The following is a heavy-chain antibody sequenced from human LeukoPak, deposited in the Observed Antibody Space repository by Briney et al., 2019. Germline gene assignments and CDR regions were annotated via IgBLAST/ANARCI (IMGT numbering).Heavy chain of an antibody. CDR2: INHSGST. Sequence: SETLSLTCAVYRGSFSGYYWSWIRQPPGKGLEWIGEINHSGSTNYNPSLKSRVTISVDTSKNQFSLKLSSVTAADTAVYYCARSSSSWYNPFDYWGQGTLVTVSS. CDR1: RGSFSGYY. V-gene: IGHV4-34*01. D-gene: IGHD6-13*01. J-gene: IGHJ4*02. CDR3: ARSSSSWYNPFDY.